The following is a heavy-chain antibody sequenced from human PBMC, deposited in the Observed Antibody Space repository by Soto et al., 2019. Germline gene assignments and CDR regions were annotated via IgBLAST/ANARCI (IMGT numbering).Heavy chain of an antibody. J-gene: IGHJ6*02. CDR3: SRGDATKIVVTTYYGMDV. CDR2: IIPVFGTA. D-gene: IGHD4-17*01. Sequence: QVQLVQSGAEVKKPGSSVRVSCKASGDTLRNYGISWVRQAPGQGLEWMGGIIPVFGTANYAQKFQGRVTXXAXXSTSTVYMDVTSLRSEDTAVYYCSRGDATKIVVTTYYGMDVWGQGTTVTVSS. CDR1: GDTLRNYG. V-gene: IGHV1-69*12.